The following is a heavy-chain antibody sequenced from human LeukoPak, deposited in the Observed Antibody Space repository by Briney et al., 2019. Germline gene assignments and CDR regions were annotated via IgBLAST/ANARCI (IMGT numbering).Heavy chain of an antibody. D-gene: IGHD2-2*02. J-gene: IGHJ6*03. V-gene: IGHV1-18*01. CDR2: ISAYNGNT. CDR3: ARGDYTLDDYYYYMDV. CDR1: GYTFTSYG. Sequence: GASVKVSCKASGYTFTSYGISWVRQAPGQGLEWMGWISAYNGNTNYARKLQGRVTMTTDTSTSTAYMELRSLRSDDTAVYYCARGDYTLDDYYYYMDVWGKGTTVTVSS.